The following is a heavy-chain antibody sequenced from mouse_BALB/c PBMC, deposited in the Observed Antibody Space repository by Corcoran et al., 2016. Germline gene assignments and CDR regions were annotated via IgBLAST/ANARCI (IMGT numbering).Heavy chain of an antibody. Sequence: QVQLQQSGAELMKPGASVKISCTATGYTFSSYWIEWVKQRPGHGLEWIGEILPGSGSTNYNEKFKGKATFTADTSSNTAYMQLSSLTSKDSAVYYCARYSPFAYWGQGTLVTVSA. V-gene: IGHV1-9*01. CDR2: ILPGSGST. CDR3: ARYSPFAY. CDR1: GYTFSSYW. J-gene: IGHJ3*01.